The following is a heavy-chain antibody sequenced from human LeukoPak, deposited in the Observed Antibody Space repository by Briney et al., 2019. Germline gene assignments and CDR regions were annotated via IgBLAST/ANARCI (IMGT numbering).Heavy chain of an antibody. CDR3: ARGNVRSAPRGLWFEATGPEARVWFDP. CDR2: IILSGST. J-gene: IGHJ5*02. D-gene: IGHD3-10*01. CDR1: GGSFSGYY. Sequence: PSETLSLTCAVYGGSFSGYYWSWIRQPPGKGLEWIGEIILSGSTNYNPSLKSRVTISVDTSKNQFSLRLSSVTAADTAVYYCARGNVRSAPRGLWFEATGPEARVWFDPWGQGTLVTVSS. V-gene: IGHV4-34*12.